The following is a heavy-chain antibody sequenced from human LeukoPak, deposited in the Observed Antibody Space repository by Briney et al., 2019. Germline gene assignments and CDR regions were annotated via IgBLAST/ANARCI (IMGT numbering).Heavy chain of an antibody. CDR1: GYTFITYD. D-gene: IGHD6-19*01. V-gene: IGHV1-18*01. CDR2: ISAYNGNT. CDR3: ARSAVADTLSAYYFDY. J-gene: IGHJ4*02. Sequence: ASVKVSCKASGYTFITYDFSLVRQSPGQGLEWMGWISAYNGNTNYAQKLQGRVTMTTDTSTNTAYMELRSLRSDDTAVYYCARSAVADTLSAYYFDYWGQGTLVTVSS.